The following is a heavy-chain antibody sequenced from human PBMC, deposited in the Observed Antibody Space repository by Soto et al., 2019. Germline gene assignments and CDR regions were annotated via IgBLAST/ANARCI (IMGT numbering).Heavy chain of an antibody. V-gene: IGHV3-23*01. CDR2: IDDSRAST. CDR3: AKDVYRSATMPCFDT. CDR1: GFPFINYA. J-gene: IGHJ5*02. Sequence: GGSLRPSXEASGFPFINYAMSWVRQAQGKGLEWVSGIDDSRASTYYADSMKGRFSISRDNSKNTLYLQMHGLRVEDTDVYYCAKDVYRSATMPCFDTWGQGTLVTVS. D-gene: IGHD2-2*01.